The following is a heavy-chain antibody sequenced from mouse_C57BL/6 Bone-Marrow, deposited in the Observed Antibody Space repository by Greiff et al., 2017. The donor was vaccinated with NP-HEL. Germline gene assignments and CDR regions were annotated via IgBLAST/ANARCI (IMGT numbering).Heavy chain of an antibody. CDR1: GYSFTSYY. Sequence: QVQLQQSGPELVKPGASVKISCKASGYSFTSYYIHWVKQRPGQGLEWIGWIYPGSGNTKYNEKFKGKATLTADTSSSTAYMQLSSLTSEDSAVYYCARRRASYYGYDGYFDYWGQGTTLTVSS. J-gene: IGHJ2*01. CDR2: IYPGSGNT. CDR3: ARRRASYYGYDGYFDY. V-gene: IGHV1-66*01. D-gene: IGHD2-9*01.